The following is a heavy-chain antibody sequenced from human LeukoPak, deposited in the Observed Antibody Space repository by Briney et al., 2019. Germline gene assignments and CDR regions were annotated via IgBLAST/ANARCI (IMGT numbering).Heavy chain of an antibody. V-gene: IGHV4-38-2*02. Sequence: SETLSLTCTVSGYSISSGYYWGWIRQPPGKGLEWIGNIYYTGSTYYNAPLQSRVTISIDMSKNQFSLRLSSVTAADTAMYYCVKSGGYGLIDYWGQGTLVTVSS. CDR1: GYSISSGYY. CDR2: IYYTGST. D-gene: IGHD6-19*01. CDR3: VKSGGYGLIDY. J-gene: IGHJ4*02.